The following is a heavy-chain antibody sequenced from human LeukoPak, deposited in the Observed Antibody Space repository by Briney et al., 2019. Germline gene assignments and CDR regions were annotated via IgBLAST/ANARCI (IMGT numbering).Heavy chain of an antibody. Sequence: GGSLRLSCEGSAFIFSGHWMNWVRQTPGKGLEWVASIKEDGSERQYVDSVKGRFSISRDNTKGSLFLQLNSLRAEDTAVYYCARHSGSYYYYYYYGMDVWGQGTTVTVSS. CDR2: IKEDGSER. V-gene: IGHV3-7*03. CDR1: AFIFSGHW. D-gene: IGHD1-26*01. J-gene: IGHJ6*02. CDR3: ARHSGSYYYYYYYGMDV.